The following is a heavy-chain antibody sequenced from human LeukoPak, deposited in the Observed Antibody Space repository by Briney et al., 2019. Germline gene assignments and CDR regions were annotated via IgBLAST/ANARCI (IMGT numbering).Heavy chain of an antibody. CDR2: ISYNGRRK. J-gene: IGHJ5*02. D-gene: IGHD1-26*01. V-gene: IGHV3-30*04. CDR3: ARGLSGSYFGWFDP. CDR1: GFTFSGFA. Sequence: GGSLRLSCVASGFTFSGFAIHWVRQAPGKGLEWVALISYNGRRKDYADSVKGRFTIDRDNSKNTVYLQMNSLRAEDTAVYYCARGLSGSYFGWFDPWGQGTLVTVSS.